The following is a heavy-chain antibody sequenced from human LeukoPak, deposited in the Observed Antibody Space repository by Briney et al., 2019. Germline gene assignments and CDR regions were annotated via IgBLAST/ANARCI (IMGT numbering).Heavy chain of an antibody. CDR1: GFTFSSYA. CDR2: ISYDRSNK. V-gene: IGHV3-30*04. J-gene: IGHJ4*02. Sequence: GGSLRLSCAVSGFTFSSYAMHWVRQAPGKGLEWVAVISYDRSNKYYADSVKGRFTISRDNSKNTLYLQMNSLRAEDTAVYYCARDLVGATGSFDYWGQGTLVTVSS. CDR3: ARDLVGATGSFDY. D-gene: IGHD1-26*01.